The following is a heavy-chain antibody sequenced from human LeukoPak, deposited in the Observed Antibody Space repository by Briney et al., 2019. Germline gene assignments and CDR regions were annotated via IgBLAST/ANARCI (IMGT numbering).Heavy chain of an antibody. CDR3: ATGGYDSSGYPPGY. CDR1: GYTLTELS. V-gene: IGHV1-24*01. J-gene: IGHJ4*02. Sequence: ASVKVSCKVSGYTLTELSMHWVRQAPGKGLEWMGGFDPEDGETIYAQKFQGRVTMTEDTSTDTAYMELSSLRSEDTAVYYCATGGYDSSGYPPGYWGQETLVTVSS. CDR2: FDPEDGET. D-gene: IGHD3-22*01.